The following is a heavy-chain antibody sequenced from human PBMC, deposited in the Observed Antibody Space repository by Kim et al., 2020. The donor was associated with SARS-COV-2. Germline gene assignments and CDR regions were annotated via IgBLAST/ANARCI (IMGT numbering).Heavy chain of an antibody. J-gene: IGHJ4*02. CDR3: ASTQPIAVAVDY. D-gene: IGHD6-19*01. CDR1: GGSISSSSYY. V-gene: IGHV4-39*01. Sequence: SETLSLTCTVSGGSISSSSYYWGWIRQPPGKGLEWIGSIYYSGSTYYNPSLKSRVTISVDTSKNQFSLKLSSVTAADTAVYYCASTQPIAVAVDYWGQGTLVTVSS. CDR2: IYYSGST.